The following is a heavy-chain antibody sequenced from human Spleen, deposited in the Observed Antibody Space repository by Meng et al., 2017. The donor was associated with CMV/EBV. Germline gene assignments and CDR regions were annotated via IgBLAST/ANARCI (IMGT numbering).Heavy chain of an antibody. D-gene: IGHD3-22*01. J-gene: IGHJ4*02. V-gene: IGHV3-48*01. Sequence: GESLKISCVASGFTFSSYSMNWVRQAPGKGLEWISYISSSGSTIYYADSVKGRFTISRDNSKNTLYLQMNSLRAEDTAVYYCAKAAYDSSGYHLRGWGQGTLVTVSS. CDR1: GFTFSSYS. CDR3: AKAAYDSSGYHLRG. CDR2: ISSSGSTI.